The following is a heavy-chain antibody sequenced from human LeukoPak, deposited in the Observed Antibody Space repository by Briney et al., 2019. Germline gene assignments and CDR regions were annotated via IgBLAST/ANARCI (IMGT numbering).Heavy chain of an antibody. CDR1: GFIFSSYG. CDR2: ISGSGGTT. J-gene: IGHJ4*02. D-gene: IGHD3-22*01. V-gene: IGHV3-23*01. Sequence: GGSLRLSCAASGFIFSSYGMNWVRQAPGKGLEWVSGISGSGGTTYYADSVKGRFTISRDNSKNSLSLQVSSLRAEDTAVYYCAKTNGYYSDWGQGTLVTVSS. CDR3: AKTNGYYSD.